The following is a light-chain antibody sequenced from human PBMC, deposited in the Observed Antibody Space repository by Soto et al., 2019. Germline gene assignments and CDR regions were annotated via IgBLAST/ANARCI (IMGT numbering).Light chain of an antibody. J-gene: IGKJ3*01. CDR2: AAS. CDR1: QSISSY. CDR3: QRYNSF. Sequence: DIQMTQTPYSLSASVGDRVTITCRASQSISSYINWYQQIPGKAPKLLIYAASSLQSGVPSRFSGSGSGTEFTLTISSLQPDDFATYYCQRYNSFFGPGTKVDIK. V-gene: IGKV1-39*01.